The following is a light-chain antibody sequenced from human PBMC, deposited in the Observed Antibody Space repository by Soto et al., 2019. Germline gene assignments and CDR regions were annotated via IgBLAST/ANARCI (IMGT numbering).Light chain of an antibody. Sequence: DIQMTQSPSSLSASVGDRVTITCRASRSISSYLNWYQQKPGKAPDVLIYDGSALQSGVPSRFSGSGSATDFTLTINSLQPEDFATYYCQQSYSTPWTVGQGTKVDIK. J-gene: IGKJ1*01. CDR2: DGS. V-gene: IGKV1-39*01. CDR1: RSISSY. CDR3: QQSYSTPWT.